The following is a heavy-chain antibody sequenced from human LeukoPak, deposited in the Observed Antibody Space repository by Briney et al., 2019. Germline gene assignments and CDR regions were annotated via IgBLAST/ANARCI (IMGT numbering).Heavy chain of an antibody. CDR1: GYTFTHYG. CDR2: ISAYNGDT. V-gene: IGHV1-18*01. D-gene: IGHD2-8*02. CDR3: ARSLLVVPDASGEHDAFDM. Sequence: ASVKVSCKTSGYTFTHYGISWVRQAPGQGLEWVGWISAYNGDTKYVQSFQDKVTMTTDTSTSTAYMELRSLTSDDTAVYYCARSLLVVPDASGEHDAFDMWGQGTMVTVSS. J-gene: IGHJ3*02.